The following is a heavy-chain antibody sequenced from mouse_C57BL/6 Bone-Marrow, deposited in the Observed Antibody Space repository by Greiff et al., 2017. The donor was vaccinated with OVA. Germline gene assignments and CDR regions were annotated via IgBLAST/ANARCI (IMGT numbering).Heavy chain of an antibody. D-gene: IGHD1-1*01. CDR1: GFSFTSYG. V-gene: IGHV2-5*01. CDR2: IWRGGST. Sequence: QVQLQQSGPGLVQPSQSLSITCTASGFSFTSYGVHWVRQSPGKGLEWLGVIWRGGSTDYNAAIMSRLSITKDNSKNQVFFKMNSLQADDTAIYYCAKNIYAWFAYWGQGTLVTVSA. J-gene: IGHJ3*01. CDR3: AKNIYAWFAY.